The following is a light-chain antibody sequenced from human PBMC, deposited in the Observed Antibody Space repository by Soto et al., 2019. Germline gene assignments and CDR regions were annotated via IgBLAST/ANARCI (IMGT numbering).Light chain of an antibody. CDR3: QVSGRSALYT. CDR2: GAS. Sequence: EIMLTQSPGTLSLSPGERATLSCRASQSVSSSSLAWYQQKRGQAPRLLIYGASSRATGIPDRFSGGGSGTDFTLTSSRLEPEHFAVYYCQVSGRSALYTFGQGTRLEIK. J-gene: IGKJ2*01. CDR1: QSVSSSS. V-gene: IGKV3-20*01.